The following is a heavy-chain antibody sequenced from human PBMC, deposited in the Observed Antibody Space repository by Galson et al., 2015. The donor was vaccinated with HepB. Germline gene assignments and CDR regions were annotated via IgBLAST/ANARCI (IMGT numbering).Heavy chain of an antibody. D-gene: IGHD3-16*01. CDR1: GYTFTSYA. CDR2: INTNTGNP. Sequence: SVKVSCKASGYTFTSYAMNWVRQAPGQGLEWMGWINTNTGNPTYAQGFTGRFVFSLDTSVSTAYLQISSLKAEDTAVYYCARSVGGAWLFTYYYYYMDVWGKGTTVTVSS. V-gene: IGHV7-4-1*02. CDR3: ARSVGGAWLFTYYYYYMDV. J-gene: IGHJ6*03.